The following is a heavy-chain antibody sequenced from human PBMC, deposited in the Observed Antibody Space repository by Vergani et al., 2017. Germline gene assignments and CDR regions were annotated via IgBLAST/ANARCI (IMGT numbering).Heavy chain of an antibody. CDR1: GFTFSSYS. Sequence: EVQLVESGGGLVKPGGSLRLSCAASGFTFSSYSMNWVRQAPGKGLEWVSSISSSTSYIYYADSVKGRFTISRDNAKNSLFLQMNSLRAEDTAVYYCAKVLVAGTGYFDYWGQGTLVTVSS. D-gene: IGHD6-19*01. CDR3: AKVLVAGTGYFDY. J-gene: IGHJ4*02. CDR2: ISSSTSYI. V-gene: IGHV3-21*04.